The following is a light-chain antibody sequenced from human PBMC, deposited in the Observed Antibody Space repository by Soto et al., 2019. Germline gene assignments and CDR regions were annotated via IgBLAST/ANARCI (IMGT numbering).Light chain of an antibody. CDR2: DNN. V-gene: IGLV1-51*01. CDR3: ATWDGSLPGDV. CDR1: SSNIGNNY. Sequence: QSVLTQSPSVSAARGRKVTISCSGSSSNIGNNYVSWYQQLPGTAPKLLIYDNNKRPSGIPDRFSGSKSGTSGTLDITGLQTGGEADYYCATWDGSLPGDVFGGGTNMTVL. J-gene: IGLJ2*01.